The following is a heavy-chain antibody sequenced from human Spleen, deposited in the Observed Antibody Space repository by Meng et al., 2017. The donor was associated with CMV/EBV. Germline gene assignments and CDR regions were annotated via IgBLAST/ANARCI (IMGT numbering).Heavy chain of an antibody. Sequence: SVKVSCKASGGTFSSYAISWVRQAPGQGLEWMGGIIPIFGTASYAQKYQGRVTITTDESTSTAYMELSSLRSEETAVYYCLVAAGGYWGQGTLVTVSS. J-gene: IGHJ4*02. CDR3: LVAAGGY. CDR1: GGTFSSYA. V-gene: IGHV1-69*05. CDR2: IIPIFGTA. D-gene: IGHD5-12*01.